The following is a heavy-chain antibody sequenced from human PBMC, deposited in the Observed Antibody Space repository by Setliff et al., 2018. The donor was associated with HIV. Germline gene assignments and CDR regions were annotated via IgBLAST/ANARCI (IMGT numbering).Heavy chain of an antibody. D-gene: IGHD6-6*01. J-gene: IGHJ4*02. V-gene: IGHV4-39*07. CDR1: GGSITSSTYY. CDR3: ARDPTGGAARFDY. CDR2: VHYTGYT. Sequence: SETLSLTCTVSGGSITSSTYYWGWIRQPPGKGLEWIGTVHYTGYTYHNPSLKSRVTISVEVSKNQISLKLTAVTAADSAVYYCARDPTGGAARFDYWGQGTLVTVSS.